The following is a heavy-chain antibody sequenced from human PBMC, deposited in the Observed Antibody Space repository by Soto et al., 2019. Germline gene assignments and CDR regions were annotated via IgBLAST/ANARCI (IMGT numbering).Heavy chain of an antibody. CDR3: ARDKAVVVPAAKPPRPWWFDP. CDR1: GYSFSSYY. D-gene: IGHD2-2*01. Sequence: ASVKVSCKASGYSFSSYYMHWLRQAPVQGLEWMGVINPSGDSITYAQKFQGRVTMTKDTSTSTLFMEVSSLRSEDTAVYYCARDKAVVVPAAKPPRPWWFDPWGQGTLVTVSS. CDR2: INPSGDSI. V-gene: IGHV1-46*01. J-gene: IGHJ5*02.